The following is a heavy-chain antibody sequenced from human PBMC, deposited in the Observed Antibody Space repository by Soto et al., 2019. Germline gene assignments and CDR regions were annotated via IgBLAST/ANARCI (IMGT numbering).Heavy chain of an antibody. CDR2: INHSGDT. Sequence: SETLSLTCAVYRGSLSGYYWSWIRQPPGKALEWIGEINHSGDTNYNPSLKSRVTMSVDTSKNQLFLNLSSVTAADTAMYYCARHHVRGRTIAGAAEFWGQGTLVTVSS. CDR1: RGSLSGYY. D-gene: IGHD1-26*01. J-gene: IGHJ4*02. CDR3: ARHHVRGRTIAGAAEF. V-gene: IGHV4-34*01.